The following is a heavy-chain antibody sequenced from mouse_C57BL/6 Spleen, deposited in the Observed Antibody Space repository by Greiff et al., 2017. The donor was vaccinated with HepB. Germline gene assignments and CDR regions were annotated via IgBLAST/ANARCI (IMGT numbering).Heavy chain of an antibody. V-gene: IGHV1-50*01. CDR3: ARKDYYDWFAY. CDR2: IDPSDSYT. CDR1: GYTFTSYW. J-gene: IGHJ3*01. Sequence: QVQLQQPGAELVKPGASVKLSCKASGYTFTSYWMQWVKQRPGQGLEWIGEIDPSDSYTNYNQKFKGKATLTVDTSSSTAYMQLSSLTSEDSAVYYCARKDYYDWFAYWGQGTLVTVSA. D-gene: IGHD1-1*01.